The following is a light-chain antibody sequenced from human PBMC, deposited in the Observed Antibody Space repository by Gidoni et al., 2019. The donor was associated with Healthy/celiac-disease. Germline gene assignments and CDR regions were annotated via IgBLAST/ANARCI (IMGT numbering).Light chain of an antibody. CDR3: QQYNSYSQT. Sequence: DIQMTPSPYTLSASVGDRVTITCRASQSISSWLAWYQQKPGKAPKLLIYKASSLESGVPSRFSGSGSGTEFTLTISSLQPDDFATYYCQQYNSYSQTFGQGTKVEIK. V-gene: IGKV1-5*03. CDR1: QSISSW. CDR2: KAS. J-gene: IGKJ1*01.